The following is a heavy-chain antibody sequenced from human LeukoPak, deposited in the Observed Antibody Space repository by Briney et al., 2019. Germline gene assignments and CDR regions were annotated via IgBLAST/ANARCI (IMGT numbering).Heavy chain of an antibody. CDR3: ARGDVWSGYYTDYYYYMDV. CDR2: INPSGGST. D-gene: IGHD3-3*01. CDR1: GYTFTSYY. Sequence: ASVKVSCKASGYTFTSYYMHWVRQAPGQGLEWMGIINPSGGSTSYAQKFQGRVTITADESTSTAYMELSSLRSEDTAVYYCARGDVWSGYYTDYYYYMDVWGKGTTVTVSS. J-gene: IGHJ6*03. V-gene: IGHV1-46*01.